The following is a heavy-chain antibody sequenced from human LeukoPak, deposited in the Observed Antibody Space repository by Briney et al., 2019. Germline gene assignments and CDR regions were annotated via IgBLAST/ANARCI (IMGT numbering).Heavy chain of an antibody. J-gene: IGHJ5*02. V-gene: IGHV3-21*01. CDR1: GFAFSSYS. D-gene: IGHD2-2*01. CDR3: ARGPSGKYQLLPNWFDP. CDR2: ISSSSSYI. Sequence: SGGSLRLSCAASGFAFSSYSMNWVRQAPGKGLEWVSSISSSSSYIYYADSVKGRFTISRDNAKNSLYLQMNSLRAEDTAVYYCARGPSGKYQLLPNWFDPWGQGTLVTVSS.